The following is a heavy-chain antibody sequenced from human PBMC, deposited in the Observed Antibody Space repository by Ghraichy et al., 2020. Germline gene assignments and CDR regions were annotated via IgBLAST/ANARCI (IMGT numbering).Heavy chain of an antibody. D-gene: IGHD3-3*01. J-gene: IGHJ6*03. V-gene: IGHV3-33*01. CDR3: ARVNYDFWSGYSNYYYYYYYMDV. CDR2: IWYDGSNK. CDR1: GFTFSSYG. Sequence: GESLNISCAASGFTFSSYGMHWVRQAPGKGLEWVAVIWYDGSNKYYADSVKGRFTISRDNSKNTLYLQMNSLRAEDTAVYYCARVNYDFWSGYSNYYYYYYYMDVWGKGTTVTVSS.